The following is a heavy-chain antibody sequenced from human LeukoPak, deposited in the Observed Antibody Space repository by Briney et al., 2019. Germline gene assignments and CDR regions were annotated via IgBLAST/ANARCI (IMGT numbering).Heavy chain of an antibody. CDR3: ARDRLGLALELGILDY. CDR1: GGTFSSYA. CDR2: INPNSGGT. V-gene: IGHV1-2*02. D-gene: IGHD7-27*01. Sequence: ASVKVSCKASGGTFSSYAISWVRQAPGQGLEWMGWINPNSGGTNYAQKFQGRVTMTRDTSISTAYMELSRLRSDDTAVYYCARDRLGLALELGILDYWGQGTLVTVSS. J-gene: IGHJ4*02.